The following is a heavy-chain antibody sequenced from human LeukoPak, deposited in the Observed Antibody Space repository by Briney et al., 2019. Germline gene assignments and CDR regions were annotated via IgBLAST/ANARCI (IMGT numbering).Heavy chain of an antibody. CDR2: IYYSGST. Sequence: PSETLSLTCAVYGGSFSGYYWSWIRQPPGKGLEWMGSIYYSGSTYYNPSLKSRVTISVDTSKNQFSLKLSSVTAADTAVYYCAKSGSYPGAYYFDYWGQGTLVTVSS. V-gene: IGHV4-34*01. CDR1: GGSFSGYY. CDR3: AKSGSYPGAYYFDY. D-gene: IGHD1-26*01. J-gene: IGHJ4*02.